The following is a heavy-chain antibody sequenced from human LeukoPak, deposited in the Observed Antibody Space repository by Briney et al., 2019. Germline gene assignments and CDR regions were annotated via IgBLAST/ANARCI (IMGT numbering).Heavy chain of an antibody. CDR1: GFTFSRYE. D-gene: IGHD1-26*01. J-gene: IGHJ6*03. CDR3: ARRSVDYYYYMDV. V-gene: IGHV3-7*01. CDR2: IKQDGSEK. Sequence: GGSLRLSCAASGFTFSRYEMDWVRQAPGKGLEWVANIKQDGSEKYYVDSVKGRFTISRDNAENSLYLQMNSLRAEDTAVYYCARRSVDYYYYMDVWGKGTTVTISS.